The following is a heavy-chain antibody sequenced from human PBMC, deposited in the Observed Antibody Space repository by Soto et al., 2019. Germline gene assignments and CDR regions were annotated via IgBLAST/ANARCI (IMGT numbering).Heavy chain of an antibody. Sequence: EVQLVESGGDLVQPGGSLRLSCAVSGFTFSDHYMDWVRQAPGKGLEWVGRIQNIANSYTTDYAASVKGRFTISRADSKNSLYLQIHSLKTEDTAMYYCARRITGTPPADGGSWGQGTLVTVSS. D-gene: IGHD1-7*01. CDR3: ARRITGTPPADGGS. J-gene: IGHJ5*02. V-gene: IGHV3-72*01. CDR2: IQNIANSYTT. CDR1: GFTFSDHY.